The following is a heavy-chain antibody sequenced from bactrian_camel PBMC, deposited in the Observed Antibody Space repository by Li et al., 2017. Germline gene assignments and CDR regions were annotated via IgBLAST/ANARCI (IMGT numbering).Heavy chain of an antibody. D-gene: IGHD4*01. CDR1: TGTFRSAC. V-gene: IGHV3S9*01. CDR3: VRDYKSGDYRDDFGY. J-gene: IGHJ6*01. Sequence: HVQLVESGGGSVQAGGSLRLSCAASTGTFRSACMGWIRQVSGKEREGVASIDSDGETTYADPVKGRFTISRDNAKNMVYLHMTSLKPEDTGVYYCVRDYKSGDYRDDFGYWGQGTQVTVS. CDR2: IDSDGET.